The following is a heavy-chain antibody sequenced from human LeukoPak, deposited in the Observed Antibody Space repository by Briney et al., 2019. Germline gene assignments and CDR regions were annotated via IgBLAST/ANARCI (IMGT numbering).Heavy chain of an antibody. CDR3: GRGGMGEYTGYDDF. D-gene: IGHD5-12*01. Sequence: PGGSLRLSCAASGFTFSSDWMIWVRQAPGKGLEWVANIKPDEGEKYYVDSVKGRFTISRDNAKNSLFLQMNSLRAEDTAVYYCGRGGMGEYTGYDDFWGQGTLVTVSS. V-gene: IGHV3-7*01. CDR1: GFTFSSDW. CDR2: IKPDEGEK. J-gene: IGHJ4*02.